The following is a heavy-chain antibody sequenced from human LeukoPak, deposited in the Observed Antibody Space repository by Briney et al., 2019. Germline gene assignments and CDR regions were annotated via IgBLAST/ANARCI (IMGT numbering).Heavy chain of an antibody. V-gene: IGHV4-34*03. J-gene: IGHJ3*02. D-gene: IGHD3-10*01. CDR3: GFGEGAFDI. CDR2: INHSGST. Sequence: PSETLSLTCAVYGGSFSGYYWSWIRQPPGKGLEWIGEINHSGSTNYNPSLKSRVTISVDTSKNQFSLKLSSVTAADTAVYYCGFGEGAFDIWGQGTMVTVSS. CDR1: GGSFSGYY.